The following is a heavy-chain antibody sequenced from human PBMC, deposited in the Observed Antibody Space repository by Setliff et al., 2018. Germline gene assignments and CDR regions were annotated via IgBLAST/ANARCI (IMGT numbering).Heavy chain of an antibody. D-gene: IGHD2-2*01. Sequence: ASVKVSCKASGYTFTSYGINWVRQAPGQGLEWMGWISAYARKFQGRVTMTTDTPTNTAYMELRSLRSDDTAVYYCARGPLDFAVVPAAGKFDYWGQGTLVTVSS. CDR1: GYTFTSYG. CDR2: ISA. J-gene: IGHJ4*02. CDR3: ARGPLDFAVVPAAGKFDY. V-gene: IGHV1-18*01.